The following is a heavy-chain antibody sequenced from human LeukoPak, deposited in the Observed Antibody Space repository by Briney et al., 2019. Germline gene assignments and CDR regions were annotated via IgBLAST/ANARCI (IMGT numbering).Heavy chain of an antibody. CDR3: ARVGGNHPGSAFDI. V-gene: IGHV3-15*01. CDR2: IKSKTDGETI. D-gene: IGHD4-23*01. Sequence: GGSLRLSCAASGLTFSNAWMSWVRQAPGKGLEWISRIKSKTDGETIDYATPVKGRFTISRDNSKNTLYLQMNSLRAEDTAVYYCARVGGNHPGSAFDIWGQGTMVTVSS. CDR1: GLTFSNAW. J-gene: IGHJ3*02.